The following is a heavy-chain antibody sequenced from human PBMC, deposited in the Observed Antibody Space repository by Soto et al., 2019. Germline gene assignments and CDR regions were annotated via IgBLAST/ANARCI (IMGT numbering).Heavy chain of an antibody. Sequence: SVEVSCKASGGTFSSYAISWVRQAPGQGLEWMGGIIPILGTANYAKKFQGRVTITADESTSTAYMELSSLRSEDTAVYYCARDSPTEQQLVRWFDPWGPETLVTVXS. CDR2: IIPILGTA. CDR1: GGTFSSYA. CDR3: ARDSPTEQQLVRWFDP. D-gene: IGHD6-13*01. V-gene: IGHV1-69*13. J-gene: IGHJ5*02.